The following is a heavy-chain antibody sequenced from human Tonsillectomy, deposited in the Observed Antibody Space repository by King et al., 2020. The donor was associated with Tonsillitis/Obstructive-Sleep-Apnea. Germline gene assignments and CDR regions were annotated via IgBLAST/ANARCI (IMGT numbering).Heavy chain of an antibody. J-gene: IGHJ4*02. CDR1: GGTFSNYA. Sequence: QLVQSGAEVKKPGSSVKVSCKASGGTFSNYAISWVRQAPGQGLEWMGGIIPILGITYYAQKFQGRVTITADKSTSTAYMELSSLRSEDTAVYYCAREVFKRAAAGTFYFDYWGQGTLVTVSS. CDR3: AREVFKRAAAGTFYFDY. D-gene: IGHD6-13*01. CDR2: IIPILGIT. V-gene: IGHV1-69*10.